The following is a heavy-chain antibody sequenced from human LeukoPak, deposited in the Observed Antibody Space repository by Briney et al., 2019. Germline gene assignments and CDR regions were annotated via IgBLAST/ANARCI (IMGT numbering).Heavy chain of an antibody. V-gene: IGHV3-53*01. CDR1: GFTVSSNY. CDR3: ARERVIYYDSSGYHNWFDP. Sequence: GGSLRLSCAASGFTVSSNYMSWVRQAPGKGLEWVSVIYSGGSTYYADSVKGRFTISRDNSKNTLYLQMNSLRAEDTAVYYCARERVIYYDSSGYHNWFDPWGQGTLVTVSS. D-gene: IGHD3-22*01. CDR2: IYSGGST. J-gene: IGHJ5*02.